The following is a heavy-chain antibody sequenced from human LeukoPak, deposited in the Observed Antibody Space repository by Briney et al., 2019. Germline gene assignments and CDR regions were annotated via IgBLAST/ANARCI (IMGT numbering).Heavy chain of an antibody. CDR1: GYSISSGYY. J-gene: IGHJ4*02. CDR2: IYHSGTT. Sequence: SETLSLTCTVSGYSISSGYYWTRIRQPPGKGLAWIGTIYHSGTTYYNPSLKSRVTISVDTSKNQFSLRLTSVTAADTAVYYCARVLGYGSGSCVDYWGQGTLVTVSS. D-gene: IGHD3-10*01. CDR3: ARVLGYGSGSCVDY. V-gene: IGHV4-38-2*02.